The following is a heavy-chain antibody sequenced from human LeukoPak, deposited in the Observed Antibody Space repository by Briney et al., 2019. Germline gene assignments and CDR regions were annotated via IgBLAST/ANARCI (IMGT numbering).Heavy chain of an antibody. CDR1: GFTFSSYG. CDR3: AKEGGGYCSSTSCYRGPLYYFDY. Sequence: GGSLRLSCAASGFTFSSYGMRWVRQAPGKGLEWVAFIRYDGSNKYYADSVKGRFTISRDNSKNTLYLQMNSLRAEDTAVYYCAKEGGGYCSSTSCYRGPLYYFDYWGQRTLVTVSS. CDR2: IRYDGSNK. D-gene: IGHD2-2*02. V-gene: IGHV3-30*02. J-gene: IGHJ4*02.